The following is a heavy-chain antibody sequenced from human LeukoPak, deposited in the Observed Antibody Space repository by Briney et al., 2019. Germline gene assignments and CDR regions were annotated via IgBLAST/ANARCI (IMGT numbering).Heavy chain of an antibody. J-gene: IGHJ4*02. D-gene: IGHD3-22*01. CDR3: TRGPATDYYDTSGYCDY. CDR1: GFTLSNYA. CDR2: ISFDGRNT. Sequence: GRSLRLSCAASGFTLSNYAMHWVRQAPGKGLEWVTNISFDGRNTHYVDSVKGRFTISRDNSKNPLYLQMSSLRPEDTAVYYCTRGPATDYYDTSGYCDYWGQGTLVTVSS. V-gene: IGHV3-30*04.